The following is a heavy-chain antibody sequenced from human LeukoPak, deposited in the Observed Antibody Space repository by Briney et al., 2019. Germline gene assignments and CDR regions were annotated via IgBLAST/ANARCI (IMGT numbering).Heavy chain of an antibody. V-gene: IGHV3-21*01. Sequence: GGSLRLSCAASGFXFSSYSINWVRQAPGKGLEWVSSISSSSSYIYYADSVKGRFTISRDNAKNSLYLQMNSLRAEDTAVYYCASGMGYYYDSSGYGDYWGQGTLVTVSS. CDR3: ASGMGYYYDSSGYGDY. J-gene: IGHJ4*02. D-gene: IGHD3-22*01. CDR2: ISSSSSYI. CDR1: GFXFSSYS.